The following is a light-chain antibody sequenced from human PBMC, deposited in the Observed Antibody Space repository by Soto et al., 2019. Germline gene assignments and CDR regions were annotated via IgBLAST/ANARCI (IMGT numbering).Light chain of an antibody. J-gene: IGLJ3*02. V-gene: IGLV2-14*01. Sequence: QSALTQPASVSGSPGQSITISCTGTSSDVGGYNSVSWYQQHPGTAPNLMIYEVSNRPSGVSNRFSGSKSGNTASLTISGLQAEDEAAYYCSSYTSSSPRVFGGGTKLTVL. CDR1: SSDVGGYNS. CDR2: EVS. CDR3: SSYTSSSPRV.